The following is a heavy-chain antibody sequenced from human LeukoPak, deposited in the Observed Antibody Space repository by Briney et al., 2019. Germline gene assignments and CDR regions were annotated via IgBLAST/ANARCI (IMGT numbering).Heavy chain of an antibody. CDR3: AKEFPAVSLFDY. J-gene: IGHJ4*02. CDR2: ISNDGSNK. D-gene: IGHD5/OR15-5a*01. V-gene: IGHV3-30*18. Sequence: GALRLSCAASGFTFSSYGMHWVRQAPGKGLEWVAVISNDGSNKYYVDSVKGRFTISRDNSKNMLSLQMNSLKPEDTAVYYCAKEFPAVSLFDYWGQGTLVTVSS. CDR1: GFTFSSYG.